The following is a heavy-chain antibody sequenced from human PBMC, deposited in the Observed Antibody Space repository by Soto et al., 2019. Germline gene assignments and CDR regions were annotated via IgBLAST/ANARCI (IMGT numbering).Heavy chain of an antibody. J-gene: IGHJ4*02. CDR3: AGSTGWAGDY. Sequence: GGSLRLSCVVSGLTFRNYFMTWVRQAPGKGLEWVANVNQDGSEENYVDSVKGRFTVSRDNAKNSLYLQMNSLTPEDTATYYCAGSTGWAGDYWGQGTLVTVSS. V-gene: IGHV3-7*04. CDR2: VNQDGSEE. CDR1: GLTFRNYF.